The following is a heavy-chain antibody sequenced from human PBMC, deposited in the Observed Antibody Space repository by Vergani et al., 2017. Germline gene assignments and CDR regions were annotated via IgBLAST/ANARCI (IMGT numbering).Heavy chain of an antibody. J-gene: IGHJ4*02. CDR2: ISSSSSYI. Sequence: EVQLLESGGGLVQPGGSLRLSCAASGFTFSSYAMSWVRQAPGKGLEWVSAISSSSSYIYYADSVKGRFTISRDNAKNSLYLQMNSLRAEDTAVYYCARDFNYFDYWGQGTLVTVSS. CDR3: ARDFNYFDY. CDR1: GFTFSSYA. V-gene: IGHV3-21*01.